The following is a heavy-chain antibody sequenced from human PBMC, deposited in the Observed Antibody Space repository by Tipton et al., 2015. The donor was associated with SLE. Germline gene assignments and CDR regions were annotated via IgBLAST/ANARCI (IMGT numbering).Heavy chain of an antibody. CDR3: ARSHYDLWGGFPG. CDR1: GFTFSSSK. D-gene: IGHD3/OR15-3a*01. J-gene: IGHJ4*02. V-gene: IGHV3-21*03. CDR2: ISSSSIYI. Sequence: SLRLSCEASGFTFSSSKMNWVRQAPGKGLEWVSSISSSSIYIYYADSVKGRFTISRDNAKNSMYLQLNSLRAEDTAVYYCARSHYDLWGGFPGWGQGTLVTVSS.